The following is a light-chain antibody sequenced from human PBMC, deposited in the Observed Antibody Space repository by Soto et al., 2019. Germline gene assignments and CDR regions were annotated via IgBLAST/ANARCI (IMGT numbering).Light chain of an antibody. CDR2: DAS. V-gene: IGKV1-5*02. CDR1: ESISSR. J-gene: IGKJ1*01. Sequence: DIKMTLSLATLSVSVRDRVTIICRASESISSRFSLYQQKPGKAPKXLMFDASTLESGVPSRFSGSGSGTEFTLTISSLQADDFATCYCQQYSSYRTFGQGTKVDIK. CDR3: QQYSSYRT.